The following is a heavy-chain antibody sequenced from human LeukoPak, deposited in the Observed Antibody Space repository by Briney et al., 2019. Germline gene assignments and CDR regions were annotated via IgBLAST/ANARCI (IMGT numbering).Heavy chain of an antibody. V-gene: IGHV3-23*01. D-gene: IGHD2-15*01. CDR1: GFTFSSYG. Sequence: PGGTLRLSCAASGFTFSSYGMSWVRQAPGKGLEWVSAISGSGDSTYYADSVKGRFTISRDNSNKSLYLQMNSLRPEDTAIYYCAKARLPRYYFDYWGQGTLVTVSS. J-gene: IGHJ4*02. CDR3: AKARLPRYYFDY. CDR2: ISGSGDST.